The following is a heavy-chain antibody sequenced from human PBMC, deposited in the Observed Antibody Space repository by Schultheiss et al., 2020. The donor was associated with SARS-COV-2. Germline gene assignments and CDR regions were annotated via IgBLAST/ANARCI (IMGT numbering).Heavy chain of an antibody. D-gene: IGHD5-18*01. CDR2: IKSSAYGGTT. CDR3: ARVGYSYGYVGTASDY. J-gene: IGHJ4*02. V-gene: IGHV3-49*04. CDR1: GFTFSSYA. Sequence: GGSLRLSCAASGFTFSSYAMSWVRQAPGKGLEGVAFIKSSAYGGTTEYAASVKGRFTISRDDSKNTLYLQMNSLKTEDTAVYYCARVGYSYGYVGTASDYWGQGTLVTVSS.